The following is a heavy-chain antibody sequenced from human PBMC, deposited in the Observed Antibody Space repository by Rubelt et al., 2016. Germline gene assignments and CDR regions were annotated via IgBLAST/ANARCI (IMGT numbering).Heavy chain of an antibody. CDR1: GFSLTTTGVA. V-gene: IGHV2-5*02. CDR3: AHKPPIAVAGTPSFDY. D-gene: IGHD6-19*01. J-gene: IGHJ4*02. CDR2: IYWDDDK. Sequence: QITLKESGPTLVKPTQTLTLTCTFSGFSLTTTGVAVGWIRQPPGRALEWLALIYWDDDKRYSPSLESRLTITKDTSKNQVVLTVTNMDPVETATYYCAHKPPIAVAGTPSFDYWGQGAPVAVSS.